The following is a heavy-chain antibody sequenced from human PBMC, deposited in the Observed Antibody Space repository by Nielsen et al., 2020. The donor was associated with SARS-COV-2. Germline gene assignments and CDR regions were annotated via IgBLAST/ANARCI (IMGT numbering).Heavy chain of an antibody. J-gene: IGHJ4*02. V-gene: IGHV4-59*08. CDR1: GGSTSSYY. CDR3: ARMAAGSTFDY. Sequence: SETLSLTCTVSGGSTSSYYWSWIRQPPGKGLEWIGYIYYSGSTNYNPSLKSRVTISVDTSKNQFSLKLSSVTAADTAVYYCARMAAGSTFDYWGQGTLVTVSS. CDR2: IYYSGST. D-gene: IGHD1-14*01.